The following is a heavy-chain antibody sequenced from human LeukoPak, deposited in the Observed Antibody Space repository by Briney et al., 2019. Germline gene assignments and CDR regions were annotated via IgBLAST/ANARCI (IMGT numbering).Heavy chain of an antibody. CDR3: AKDRSGAVPAV. CDR1: GFTLSSYS. V-gene: IGHV3-23*01. D-gene: IGHD2-2*01. CDR2: ISGSGGST. J-gene: IGHJ4*02. Sequence: GGSLRLSCAASGFTLSSYSMNWVRQAPGKGLEWVSAISGSGGSTYYADSVKGRFTISRDNSKNTLYLQMNSLRAEDTAVYYCAKDRSGAVPAVWGQGTLVTVSS.